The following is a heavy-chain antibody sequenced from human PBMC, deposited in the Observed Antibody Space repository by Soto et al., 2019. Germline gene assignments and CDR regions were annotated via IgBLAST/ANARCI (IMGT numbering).Heavy chain of an antibody. J-gene: IGHJ6*02. D-gene: IGHD2-2*01. CDR3: ARGTSWSGMDV. Sequence: SETLSLTCAVYGGSFSAYYWSWVRQPPGKGLEWIGEIIHSESTKYNPSLKSRVTISVDTSKNQFSLNLSSVTAADTAVYYCARGTSWSGMDVWGQGTTVTVSS. V-gene: IGHV4-34*12. CDR1: GGSFSAYY. CDR2: IIHSEST.